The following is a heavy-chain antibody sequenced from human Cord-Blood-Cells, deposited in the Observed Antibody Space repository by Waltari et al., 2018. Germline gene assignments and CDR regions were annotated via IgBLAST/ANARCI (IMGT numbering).Heavy chain of an antibody. CDR1: GGTFSSYD. CDR2: IIPIFGTA. CDR3: ARGRLNLAYCGGDCYNWFDP. J-gene: IGHJ5*02. D-gene: IGHD2-21*01. V-gene: IGHV1-69*01. Sequence: QVQLVQSGAEVKKPGSSVKVSCKPSGGTFSSYDISWVRQAPGQGLEWMGGIIPIFGTANYAQKFQGRVTITADESTSTAYMELSSLRSEDTAVYYCARGRLNLAYCGGDCYNWFDPWGQGTLVTVSS.